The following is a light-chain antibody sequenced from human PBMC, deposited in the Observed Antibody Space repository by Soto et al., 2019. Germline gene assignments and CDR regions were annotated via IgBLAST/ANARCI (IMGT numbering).Light chain of an antibody. CDR2: AAS. Sequence: DIQMTQSPSSLSASVGNSVTVTCRASQIVDTSLNWYQQKPGKAPQLLIYAASSLQSGVPSRLSGSGSATDFTLNISSLQPDDFATYYCQQNYRATPWTFGQGTKVDIK. J-gene: IGKJ1*01. V-gene: IGKV1-39*01. CDR1: QIVDTS. CDR3: QQNYRATPWT.